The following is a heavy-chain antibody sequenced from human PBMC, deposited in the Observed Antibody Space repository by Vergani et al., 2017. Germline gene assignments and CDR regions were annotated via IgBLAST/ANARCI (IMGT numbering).Heavy chain of an antibody. J-gene: IGHJ5*02. CDR3: ARESXGYVWGSYEAWFDP. V-gene: IGHV4-38-2*02. Sequence: QVQLQESGPGLVKPSETLSLTCTVSGYSISSGYYWGWIRQPPGKGLEWIGSIYHSGSTYYNPSLKSRVTISVDTSKNQFSLKLSSVTAADTAVYYCARESXGYVWGSYEAWFDPWGQGTLVTVSS. D-gene: IGHD3-16*01. CDR1: GYSISSGYY. CDR2: IYHSGST.